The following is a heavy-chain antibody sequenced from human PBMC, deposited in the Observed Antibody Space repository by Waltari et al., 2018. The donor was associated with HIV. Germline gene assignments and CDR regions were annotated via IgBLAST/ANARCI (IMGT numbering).Heavy chain of an antibody. CDR2: ISSSSSSK. D-gene: IGHD2-2*01. CDR3: ARDYCSSTSCTVDY. Sequence: EVQLVESGGGLVQPGGSLRLSCVASGFTFSSYSMNWVRQAPGKGLEWGSYISSSSSSKDYADSVKGRFTISRDSAKNSLYLQMSSLRTEDTAVYYCARDYCSSTSCTVDYWGQGALVTVSS. J-gene: IGHJ4*02. CDR1: GFTFSSYS. V-gene: IGHV3-48*01.